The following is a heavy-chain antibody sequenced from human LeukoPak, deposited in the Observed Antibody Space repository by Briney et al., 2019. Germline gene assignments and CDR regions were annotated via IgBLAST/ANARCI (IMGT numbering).Heavy chain of an antibody. CDR2: INPSSGGT. Sequence: ASVKVSCKASGYTFTGYYMHWVRQAPGQGLEWMGWINPSSGGTNYAQKFQGRVTMTRDTSISTAYMELSRLRSDDTAVYYCARVGRGYSYGYLDYWGQGTLVTVSS. D-gene: IGHD5-18*01. J-gene: IGHJ4*02. CDR1: GYTFTGYY. V-gene: IGHV1-2*02. CDR3: ARVGRGYSYGYLDY.